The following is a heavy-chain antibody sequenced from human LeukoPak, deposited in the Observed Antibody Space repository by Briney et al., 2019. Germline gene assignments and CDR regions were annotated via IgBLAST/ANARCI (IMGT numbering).Heavy chain of an antibody. D-gene: IGHD2-2*01. CDR3: ARLESGCSSTSCYNWFDP. CDR2: IYYSGRT. V-gene: IGHV4-59*08. Sequence: SETLSLTCTVSGVSISSYYWSWIQQPPGKGLEWIGYIYYSGRTNYNPSLKSRVTISVDTCKNQFSLKLSSVTAADTAVYYCARLESGCSSTSCYNWFDPWGQGTLVTVSS. CDR1: GVSISSYY. J-gene: IGHJ5*02.